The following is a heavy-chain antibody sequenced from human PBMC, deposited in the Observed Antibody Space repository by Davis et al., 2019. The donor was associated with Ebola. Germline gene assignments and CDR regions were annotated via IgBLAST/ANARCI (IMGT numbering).Heavy chain of an antibody. D-gene: IGHD2-15*01. CDR3: ARDFHASVGATGFSRFRGTDARQLGDY. J-gene: IGHJ4*02. CDR1: GYTFTDYY. Sequence: ASVKVSCKASGYTFTDYYMHWVRRAPGQGLEWMGWIDPNSGVTNYAPKFRGRVTMTRDTTISTAYMELSSLRSDDTAVYYCARDFHASVGATGFSRFRGTDARQLGDYWGQGTQVTVSS. V-gene: IGHV1-2*02. CDR2: IDPNSGVT.